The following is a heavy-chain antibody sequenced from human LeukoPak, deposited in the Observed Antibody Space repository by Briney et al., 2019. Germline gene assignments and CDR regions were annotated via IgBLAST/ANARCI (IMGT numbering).Heavy chain of an antibody. CDR2: ISYDGSNK. V-gene: IGHV3-30-3*01. J-gene: IGHJ6*02. CDR3: ATTGEPAATGGYYYYGMDV. CDR1: GFTFSSYA. Sequence: GGSLRLSCAASGFTFSSYAMHWVRQAPGKGLEWVAVISYDGSNKYYADSVKGRFTISRDNAKNSLFLQMNSLRGDDTAVYYCATTGEPAATGGYYYYGMDVWGQGTTVTVSS. D-gene: IGHD2-2*01.